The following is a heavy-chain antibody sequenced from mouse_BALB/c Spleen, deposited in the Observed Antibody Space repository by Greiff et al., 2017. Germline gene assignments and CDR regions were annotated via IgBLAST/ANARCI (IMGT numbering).Heavy chain of an antibody. CDR2: ISSGGSYT. J-gene: IGHJ4*01. V-gene: IGHV5-6-4*01. CDR3: TRDGIKGYYAMDY. CDR1: GFTFSSYT. D-gene: IGHD1-3*01. Sequence: EVKLQESGGGLVKPGGSLKLSCAASGFTFSSYTMSWVRQTPEKRLEWVATISSGGSYTYYPDSVKGRFTISRDNAKNTLYLQMSSLKSEDTAMYYCTRDGIKGYYAMDYWGQGTSVTVSS.